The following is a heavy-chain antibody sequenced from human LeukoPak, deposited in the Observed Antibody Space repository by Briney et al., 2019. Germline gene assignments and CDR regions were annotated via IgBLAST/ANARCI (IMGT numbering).Heavy chain of an antibody. V-gene: IGHV4-34*01. J-gene: IGHJ4*02. CDR3: ARLQMGYWGSGSYYRPPGYDY. CDR2: IYYSGST. Sequence: SETLSLTCAVYGGSFSGYYWNRIRQPPGKGLEWIGSIYYSGSTYYNPSLKSRVTISVDTSKNQFSLKLSSVTAADTAVYYCARLQMGYWGSGSYYRPPGYDYWGQGTLVTVSS. CDR1: GGSFSGYY. D-gene: IGHD3-10*01.